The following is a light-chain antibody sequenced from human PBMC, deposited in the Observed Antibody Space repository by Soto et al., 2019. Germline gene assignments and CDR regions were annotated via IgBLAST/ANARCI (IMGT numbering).Light chain of an antibody. CDR1: SSNIGSNT. CDR3: AAWDDSLNGPV. CDR2: SNN. J-gene: IGLJ2*01. V-gene: IGLV1-44*01. Sequence: QSVLTQPPSASGTPGQRVTISCSGSSSNIGSNTVNWYQQLPGTATKLLIDSNNQRPSGVPDRFSGSKSGTSASLAISGLQFEDEADYYCAAWDDSLNGPVFGGGTKLTVL.